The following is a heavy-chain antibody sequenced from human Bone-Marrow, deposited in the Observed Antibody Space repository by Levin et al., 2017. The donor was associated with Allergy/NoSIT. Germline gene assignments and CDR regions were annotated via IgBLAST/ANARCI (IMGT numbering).Heavy chain of an antibody. CDR1: GDSVSSNSVA. J-gene: IGHJ5*02. V-gene: IGHV6-1*01. CDR2: TFYRSKWYN. CDR3: ARDQYSSVWNNWFDP. Sequence: LRLSCAISGDSVSSNSVAWNWIRQSPSRGLEWLGRTFYRSKWYNHYAVSVKSRITINADTSKNQFSLQLNSVTPEDTAVYYCARDQYSSVWNNWFDPWGQGTLVTVSS. D-gene: IGHD6-25*01.